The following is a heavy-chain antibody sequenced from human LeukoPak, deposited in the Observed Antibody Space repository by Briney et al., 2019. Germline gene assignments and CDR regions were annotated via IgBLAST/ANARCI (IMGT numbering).Heavy chain of an antibody. V-gene: IGHV3-7*01. CDR2: IKQDGSEK. CDR3: ARSGNYGVNWFDP. CDR1: GFTFSSYW. Sequence: GRTLRLSCAASGFTFSSYWMSWVRQASGKGLEWVANIKQDGSEKYYVDSVKGRYTISRDNAENSLYLQMNSLRAEDTAVYYCARSGNYGVNWFDPWGQGTLVTVSS. J-gene: IGHJ5*01. D-gene: IGHD4-11*01.